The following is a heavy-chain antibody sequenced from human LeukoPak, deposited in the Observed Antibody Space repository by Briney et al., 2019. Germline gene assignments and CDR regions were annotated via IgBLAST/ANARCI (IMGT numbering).Heavy chain of an antibody. CDR3: VSAPSFSHFDY. V-gene: IGHV3-21*01. J-gene: IGHJ4*02. CDR1: GFTFSSDS. Sequence: PGGSLRLSCAASGFTFSSDSMNWFRQAAGKGLEWVSSISSSSSYIYYADSVKGRFTISRDNAKNSLYLQMNSLRAEDTAVYYCVSAPSFSHFDYWAREPWSPSPQ. D-gene: IGHD3-16*02. CDR2: ISSSSSYI.